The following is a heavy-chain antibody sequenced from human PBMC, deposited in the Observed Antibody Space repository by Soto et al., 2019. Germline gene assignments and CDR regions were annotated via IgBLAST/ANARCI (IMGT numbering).Heavy chain of an antibody. V-gene: IGHV4-31*03. D-gene: IGHD3-3*01. CDR2: IFYSDSF. CDR1: GGSISSGGSY. Sequence: QVQLQESGPGLVKSSQTLSLTCTVSGGSISSGGSYWFWIRQRPGKGLEWIGYIFYSDSFYYTPSLKGRVVILADTSKNQFTLKLSSVTDADTAVYYCARAPETPPIFGVVRPYFFDFWGQGTLVTVSS. J-gene: IGHJ4*02. CDR3: ARAPETPPIFGVVRPYFFDF.